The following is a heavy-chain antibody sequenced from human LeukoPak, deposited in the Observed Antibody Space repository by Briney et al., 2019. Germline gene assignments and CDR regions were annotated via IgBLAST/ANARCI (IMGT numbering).Heavy chain of an antibody. V-gene: IGHV3-23*01. D-gene: IGHD4-17*01. Sequence: AGGSLRLSCAASGFTFSSYAMSWVRQAPGKGLEWVSSISDNDGSTYYADSVKGRFTISRDNSKNTLYLQMNSLRAEDTALYYCAKDPMTTVTTTAYWGQGTLVTVSS. CDR2: ISDNDGST. CDR3: AKDPMTTVTTTAY. J-gene: IGHJ4*02. CDR1: GFTFSSYA.